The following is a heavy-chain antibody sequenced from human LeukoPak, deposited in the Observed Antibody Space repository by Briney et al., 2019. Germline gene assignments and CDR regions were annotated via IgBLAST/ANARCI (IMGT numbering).Heavy chain of an antibody. CDR2: IFPSGST. D-gene: IGHD4-23*01. J-gene: IGHJ3*02. Sequence: PSETLSLTCAVSGGSTTNNNWWSWVRQPPGQGLEWIGEIFPSGSTTYSPSLKSRVTISMDKSRNQFSLKLTSVTAADTAVYYCHSVADAFDIWGQGTMVTVPP. CDR3: HSVADAFDI. V-gene: IGHV4-4*02. CDR1: GGSTTNNNW.